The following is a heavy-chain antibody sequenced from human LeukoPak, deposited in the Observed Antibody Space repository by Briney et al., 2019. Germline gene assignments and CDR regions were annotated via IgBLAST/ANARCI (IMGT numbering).Heavy chain of an antibody. Sequence: ASVKDSCKASGYTSTSYGISWVRQAPGQGLEWMGWISAYNGKTNYAQKLQGRVTMTTDTSTSTAYMELRSLRSDDTAVYYCARALDCSSTSCYLRYFDWLSPRGAFDIWGQGTMVTVSS. CDR3: ARALDCSSTSCYLRYFDWLSPRGAFDI. CDR2: ISAYNGKT. J-gene: IGHJ3*02. D-gene: IGHD2-2*01. CDR1: GYTSTSYG. V-gene: IGHV1-18*01.